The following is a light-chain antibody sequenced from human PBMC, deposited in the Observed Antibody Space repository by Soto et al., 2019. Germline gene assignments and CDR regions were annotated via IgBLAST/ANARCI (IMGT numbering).Light chain of an antibody. CDR1: QTIDSY. J-gene: IGKJ5*01. Sequence: DIQLTQSPPSLSATVGDRVTITCRASQTIDSYLKWFQQKPGMAPKLLIYAAYKLQSGVPSRFRGSGSGTDFTLTIDTLQPDDFASYYCQQTRSGITFGQGTRLEIK. CDR3: QQTRSGIT. CDR2: AAY. V-gene: IGKV1-39*01.